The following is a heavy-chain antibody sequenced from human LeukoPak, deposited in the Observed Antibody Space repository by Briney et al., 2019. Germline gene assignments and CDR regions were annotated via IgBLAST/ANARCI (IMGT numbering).Heavy chain of an antibody. CDR2: VSDNVIYK. V-gene: IGHV3-21*01. CDR3: ARAGDGYNPVFDI. J-gene: IGHJ3*02. D-gene: IGHD5-24*01. CDR1: GFSFSSYS. Sequence: GGSLRLSCAASGFSFSSYSMSWVRQAPGKGLEWVSSVSDNVIYKYYADSVKGRFTVSRDNAENSLSLQMNSLRADDSAVYFCARAGDGYNPVFDIWGQGTLVTVSS.